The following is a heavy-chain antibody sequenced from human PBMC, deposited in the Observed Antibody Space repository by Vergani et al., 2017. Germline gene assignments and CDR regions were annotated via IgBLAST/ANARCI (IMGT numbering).Heavy chain of an antibody. J-gene: IGHJ4*02. Sequence: EVQLVESGGGLVQPGGSLRLSCAASGFTFIMHAMSWVRQAPGKGLEWVSTLSASDRRTHYADSVKGRFTISRDNSKNILFLHMNSLRPEDTAVYYCTKGSRGYTGYFFDYWGQGTLATVSS. CDR3: TKGSRGYTGYFFDY. CDR2: LSASDRRT. CDR1: GFTFIMHA. D-gene: IGHD5-12*01. V-gene: IGHV3-23*04.